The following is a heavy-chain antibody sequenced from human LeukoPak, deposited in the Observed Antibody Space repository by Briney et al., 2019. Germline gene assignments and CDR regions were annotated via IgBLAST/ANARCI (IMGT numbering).Heavy chain of an antibody. CDR2: ISGDGGST. J-gene: IGHJ4*02. CDR3: ARESETSGWYDY. Sequence: GGSLRLSCAAPGFIFDNYAIHWVRHAPGKGLEWVPLISGDGGSTFYADSVRGRFTISRDNTRKSLSLQMSSLRSEDTALYYCARESETSGWYDYWGQGTLVTVSS. D-gene: IGHD6-19*01. CDR1: GFIFDNYA. V-gene: IGHV3-43*02.